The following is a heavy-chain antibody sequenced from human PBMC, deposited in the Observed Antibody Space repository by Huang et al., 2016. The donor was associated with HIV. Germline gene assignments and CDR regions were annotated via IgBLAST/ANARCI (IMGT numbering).Heavy chain of an antibody. J-gene: IGHJ4*02. Sequence: QITLKESGPMLVTPTETLTLTCTVSGFSVTSSGVGVGWIRQPPGKALEWLSLLYWDDTQRYRPSLRSRLTITRDTAKNQVVLTMTNMDPVDTATYYCAHLPNGNFDFWGQGILVTVSS. D-gene: IGHD2-8*01. V-gene: IGHV2-5*02. CDR3: AHLPNGNFDF. CDR1: GFSVTSSGVG. CDR2: LYWDDTQ.